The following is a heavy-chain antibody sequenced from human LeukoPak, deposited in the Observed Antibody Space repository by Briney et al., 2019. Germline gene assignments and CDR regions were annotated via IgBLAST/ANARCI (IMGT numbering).Heavy chain of an antibody. D-gene: IGHD4-23*01. CDR1: GESFSGYY. CDR3: ARGRSDTWGVGATTVVTHFDY. CDR2: VSHSGSP. V-gene: IGHV4-34*01. J-gene: IGHJ4*02. Sequence: SDTLSLTCAVDGESFSGYYWSWIRQPPGKGLEWIGEVSHSGSPNYNPSLKSRAPISVETSKNQFSLKLSSVTAADTAVYYCARGRSDTWGVGATTVVTHFDYWGQGTLVTVSS.